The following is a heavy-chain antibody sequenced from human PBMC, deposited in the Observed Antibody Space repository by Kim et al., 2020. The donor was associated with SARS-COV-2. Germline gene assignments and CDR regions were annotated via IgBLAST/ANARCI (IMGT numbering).Heavy chain of an antibody. CDR2: IIPIFGTA. J-gene: IGHJ5*01. CDR1: GVTFRNYV. CDR3: ASSRGAAYNYWFDS. V-gene: IGHV1-69*06. D-gene: IGHD2-21*01. Sequence: SVKFSCNASGVTFRNYVINWVRHAPGQGLEWMGGIIPIFGTANYAQKCQGRVTIIADNSTSPAYMELSSLKSEDTAVYYCASSRGAAYNYWFDSWGQGTLVIVSS.